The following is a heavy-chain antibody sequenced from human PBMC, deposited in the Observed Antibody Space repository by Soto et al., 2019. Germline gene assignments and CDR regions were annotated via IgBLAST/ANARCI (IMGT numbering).Heavy chain of an antibody. D-gene: IGHD2-2*02. V-gene: IGHV3-30*03. CDR3: ARGKYCSSTSCYSGEYYYYGMDV. CDR1: GFTFSSYG. J-gene: IGHJ6*02. CDR2: ISYDGSNK. Sequence: QVQLVESGGGVVQPGRSLRLSCAASGFTFSSYGMHWVRQAPGKGLEWVAVISYDGSNKYYADSVKGRFTISRDNSKNTLYLQMNSLRAEDTAVYYCARGKYCSSTSCYSGEYYYYGMDVWGQGTTVTVSS.